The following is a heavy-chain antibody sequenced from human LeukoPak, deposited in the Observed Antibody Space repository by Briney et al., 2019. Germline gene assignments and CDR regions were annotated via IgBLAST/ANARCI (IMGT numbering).Heavy chain of an antibody. CDR2: IWYDGSNK. CDR3: ARAVVATIISCFDD. J-gene: IGHJ4*02. Sequence: GGSLRLSCAASGVTFSRYGMHWVRQAPGKGLEWVAVIWYDGSNKYYADSVKGRFTISRDNTKNTLYLQMNSLRAEDTAVYYCARAVVATIISCFDDWGQGTLVTVSS. CDR1: GVTFSRYG. V-gene: IGHV3-33*01. D-gene: IGHD5-12*01.